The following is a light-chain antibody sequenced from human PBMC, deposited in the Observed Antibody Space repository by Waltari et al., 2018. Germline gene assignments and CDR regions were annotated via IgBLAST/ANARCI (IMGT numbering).Light chain of an antibody. CDR1: KLGDKY. J-gene: IGLJ2*01. CDR2: QNS. Sequence: SYELTQAPSVSVSPGQTASITCSGDKLGDKYLNWYQHKPGQSPVLVIYQNSKRRSGIPERFYGSSSRKTATLTISAAQAMDEADYYCQAWDSGTVVFGGGTKLTVL. V-gene: IGLV3-1*01. CDR3: QAWDSGTVV.